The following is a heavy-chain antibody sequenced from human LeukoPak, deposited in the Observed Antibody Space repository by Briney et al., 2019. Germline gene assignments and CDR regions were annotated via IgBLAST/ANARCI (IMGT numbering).Heavy chain of an antibody. CDR2: INPSGSTI. CDR3: ARVRGSGFCSGSSCAKDPGYYYYMDV. V-gene: IGHV3-11*01. CDR1: GFTFSGYY. Sequence: GSLRLSCEGSGFTFSGYYMSWIRQAPGKGLEWVSYINPSGSTIYYADSVKGRFTISRDNAKKSLDLQMCSLRAEDTAVYYCARVRGSGFCSGSSCAKDPGYYYYMDVWGKGTTVTVSS. J-gene: IGHJ6*03. D-gene: IGHD2-2*01.